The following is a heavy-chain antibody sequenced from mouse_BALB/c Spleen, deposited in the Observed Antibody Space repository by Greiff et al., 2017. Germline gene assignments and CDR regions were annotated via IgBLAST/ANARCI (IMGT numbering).Heavy chain of an antibody. D-gene: IGHD2-14*01. CDR1: GFSLTSYG. CDR2: IWSGGST. J-gene: IGHJ4*01. V-gene: IGHV2-2*02. CDR3: ARNTEVRRDLYYAMDY. Sequence: VQLVESGPGLVQPSQSLSITCTVSGFSLTSYGVHWVRQSPGKGLEWLGVIWSGGSTDYNAAFISRLSISKDNSKSQVFFKMNSLQANDTAIYYCARNTEVRRDLYYAMDYGGQGTSVTVSS.